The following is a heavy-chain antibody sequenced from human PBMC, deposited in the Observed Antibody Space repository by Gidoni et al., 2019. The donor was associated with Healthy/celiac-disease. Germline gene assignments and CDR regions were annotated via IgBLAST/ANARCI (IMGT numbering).Heavy chain of an antibody. CDR1: GGTFSSYA. D-gene: IGHD5-18*01. CDR3: ARAGVDTAMVTTYYYYGMDV. CDR2: IIPIFGTA. V-gene: IGHV1-69*01. Sequence: QVQLVQFGAEVKKPGSSVKVSCKASGGTFSSYAISWVRQAPGQGLEWMGGIIPIFGTANYAQKFQGRVTITADESTSTAYMELSSLRSEDTAVYYCARAGVDTAMVTTYYYYGMDVWGQGTTVTVSS. J-gene: IGHJ6*02.